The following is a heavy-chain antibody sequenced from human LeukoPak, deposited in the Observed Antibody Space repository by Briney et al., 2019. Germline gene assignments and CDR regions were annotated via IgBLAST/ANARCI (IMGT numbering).Heavy chain of an antibody. Sequence: SETLSLTCTVSGGSISSYYWSWIRQPPGKGLEWIGYIYTSGSTHYNPSLKSRVTMSVDTSKNQFSLKLSSVTAADTAVYYCARERYYYDSSGYPKALFDYWGQGTLVTVSS. CDR1: GGSISSYY. J-gene: IGHJ4*02. V-gene: IGHV4-4*08. CDR3: ARERYYYDSSGYPKALFDY. CDR2: IYTSGST. D-gene: IGHD3-22*01.